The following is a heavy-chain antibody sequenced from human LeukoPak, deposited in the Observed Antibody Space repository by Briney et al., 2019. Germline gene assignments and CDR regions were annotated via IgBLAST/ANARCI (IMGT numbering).Heavy chain of an antibody. Sequence: PGASLRLSCAASGFTFSNYAMTWVRQAPGKGLEWVSFISGSGTTTQYADSVKGRFTISSDNSKNTLYLQMNSLRAEDTAVYYCAKAQAIFGHNWFDPWGQGTLVTVSS. CDR2: ISGSGTTT. CDR3: AKAQAIFGHNWFDP. V-gene: IGHV3-23*01. J-gene: IGHJ5*02. D-gene: IGHD2/OR15-2a*01. CDR1: GFTFSNYA.